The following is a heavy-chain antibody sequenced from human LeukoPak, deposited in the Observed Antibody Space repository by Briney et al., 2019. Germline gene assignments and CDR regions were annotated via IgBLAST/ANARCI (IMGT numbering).Heavy chain of an antibody. V-gene: IGHV3-21*01. Sequence: GGSLRLSCAASGFTFSTYSMNWVRQAPGKGLEWVSSISGSSSYTFYADSVRGRFTISRDNAKNSLYLQMNSLRAEDTAVYYCARAPGDTVDWGQGTLVTVSS. CDR2: ISGSSSYT. J-gene: IGHJ4*02. CDR3: ARAPGDTVD. CDR1: GFTFSTYS. D-gene: IGHD2-15*01.